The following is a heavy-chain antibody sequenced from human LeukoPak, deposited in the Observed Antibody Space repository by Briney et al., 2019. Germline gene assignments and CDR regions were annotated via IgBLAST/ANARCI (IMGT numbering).Heavy chain of an antibody. V-gene: IGHV4-34*01. J-gene: IGHJ4*02. D-gene: IGHD6-13*01. Sequence: SETLSLTCAVYGGSFSGYYWSWIRQPPGKGLEWIGEISPSGSTNYNPSLKRRLTISADTPKSHFSLNLSSVTAADTAVYYCGGFHSSWYANWGQGTPVTVSS. CDR2: ISPSGST. CDR1: GGSFSGYY. CDR3: GGFHSSWYAN.